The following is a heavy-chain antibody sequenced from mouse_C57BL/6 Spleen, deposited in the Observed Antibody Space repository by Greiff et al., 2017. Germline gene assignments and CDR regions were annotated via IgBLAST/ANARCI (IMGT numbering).Heavy chain of an antibody. Sequence: VKLVESGPGLVQPSQSLSITCTVSGFSLTSYGVHWVRQSPGKGLEWLGVIWRGGSTDYNAAFMSRLSITKDNSKSQVFFKMNSLQADDTAIYYCAKREGYSNHYAMDYWGQGTSVTVSS. J-gene: IGHJ4*01. D-gene: IGHD2-5*01. CDR2: IWRGGST. V-gene: IGHV2-5*01. CDR1: GFSLTSYG. CDR3: AKREGYSNHYAMDY.